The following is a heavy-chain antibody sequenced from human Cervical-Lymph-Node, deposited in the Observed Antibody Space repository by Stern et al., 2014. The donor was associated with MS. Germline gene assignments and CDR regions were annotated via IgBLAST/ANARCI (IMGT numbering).Heavy chain of an antibody. V-gene: IGHV1-8*01. CDR1: GYTFTNYN. D-gene: IGHD3-10*01. J-gene: IGHJ6*02. Sequence: QVQLLQPGAEVKKPGASVKVSCKASGYTFTNYNIDWVRQAPGQGLEWMGWMNPNSGNKGYAQRFQGRVTMTRDTSTSTAYMELSSLKAEDTAVYYCARVRFYGSGIYYALGDGMDVWGQGTTVTVSS. CDR2: MNPNSGNK. CDR3: ARVRFYGSGIYYALGDGMDV.